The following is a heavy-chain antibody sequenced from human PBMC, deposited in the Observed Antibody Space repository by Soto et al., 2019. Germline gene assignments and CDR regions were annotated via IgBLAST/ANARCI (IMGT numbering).Heavy chain of an antibody. D-gene: IGHD6-6*01. V-gene: IGHV4-31*03. CDR3: ARRGGSSSGYYYYAMDV. CDR2: IYSNGDT. CDR1: SDSMISVGYY. J-gene: IGHJ6*02. Sequence: SETLCLRCSVSSDSMISVGYYWSLIRQHPGKGLEWIGYIYSNGDTYYNPSLKSRVTISVDTSKNQFSLNLTSVTAADTAVYYCARRGGSSSGYYYYAMDVWGQGTTVTVSS.